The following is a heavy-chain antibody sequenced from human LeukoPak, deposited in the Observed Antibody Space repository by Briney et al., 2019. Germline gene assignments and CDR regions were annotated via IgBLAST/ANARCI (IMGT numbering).Heavy chain of an antibody. CDR1: GFTFSSYW. V-gene: IGHV3-7*01. CDR3: ASEIGNSRVEMATIFDY. J-gene: IGHJ4*02. CDR2: IKQDGSEK. D-gene: IGHD5-24*01. Sequence: GGSLRLSCAASGFTFSSYWMSWVRQAPGKGLEWVANIKQDGSEKYYVDSVKGRFTISRDNAKNSLYLQMNSLRAEDTAVYYCASEIGNSRVEMATIFDYWGQGTLVTVSS.